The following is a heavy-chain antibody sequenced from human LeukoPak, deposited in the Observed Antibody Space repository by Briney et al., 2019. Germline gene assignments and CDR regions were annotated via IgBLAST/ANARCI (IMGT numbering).Heavy chain of an antibody. CDR3: ASRAGYTGSWSAFDY. J-gene: IGHJ4*02. D-gene: IGHD6-13*01. V-gene: IGHV3-7*05. CDR2: IKQDGSEK. Sequence: GGSLRLSCAASGFTFSRYGMHWVRQAPGKGLEWVANIKQDGSEKYYVDSVKGRFTISRDNAKNSLYLQMNSLRAEDTAVYYCASRAGYTGSWSAFDYWGQGTLVTVSS. CDR1: GFTFSRYG.